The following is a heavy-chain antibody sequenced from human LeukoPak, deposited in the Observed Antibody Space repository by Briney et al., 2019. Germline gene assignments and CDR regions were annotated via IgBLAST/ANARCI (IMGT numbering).Heavy chain of an antibody. CDR1: GFTFSSYG. CDR3: ARTGGSGSYRY. V-gene: IGHV3-30*03. Sequence: GGSLRLSCAASGFTFSSYGMHWVRQAPGKGLEWVAVISYDGSNKYYADSVKGRFTISRDNSKNTLYLQMGSLRAEDMAVYYCARTGGSGSYRYWGQGTLVTVSS. J-gene: IGHJ4*02. D-gene: IGHD3-10*01. CDR2: ISYDGSNK.